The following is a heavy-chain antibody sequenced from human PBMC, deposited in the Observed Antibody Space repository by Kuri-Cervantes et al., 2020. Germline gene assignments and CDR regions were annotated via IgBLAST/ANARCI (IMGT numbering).Heavy chain of an antibody. D-gene: IGHD3-16*01. CDR1: GFTFSSYS. V-gene: IGHV3-74*01. Sequence: GGSLRLSCAASGFTFSSYSMNWVRQAPGKGLVWVSRINSDGSSTSYADSVKGRFTISRDNSKNTLYLQMNSLRAEDTAVYYCARDADMLQGFYYYYYMDVWGKGTTVTVSS. CDR2: INSDGSST. J-gene: IGHJ6*03. CDR3: ARDADMLQGFYYYYYMDV.